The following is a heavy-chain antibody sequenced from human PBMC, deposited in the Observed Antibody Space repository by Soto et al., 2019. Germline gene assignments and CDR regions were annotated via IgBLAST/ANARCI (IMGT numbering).Heavy chain of an antibody. V-gene: IGHV1-46*01. CDR3: ARVGQQVDY. CDR1: GYTFSSYY. D-gene: IGHD6-13*01. CDR2: IKPSGGST. Sequence: GSSVKVSCKASGYTFSSYYMHWVRQAPGQGLEWMGIIKPSGGSTSYAQKFQGRVTMTRDTSTSTVYMELSSLRSEDTAVYYCARVGQQVDYWGQGTLVTVSS. J-gene: IGHJ4*02.